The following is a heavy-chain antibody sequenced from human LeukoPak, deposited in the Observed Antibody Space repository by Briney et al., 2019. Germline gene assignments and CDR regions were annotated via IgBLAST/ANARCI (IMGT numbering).Heavy chain of an antibody. Sequence: SVKVSCKASGGTFSSYAISWVRQAPGQGLEWMGRIIPILGIANYAQKFQGRVTITADKSTSTAYMELSSLRSEDTAVYYCAPPPSPPSLSSHHGGRGPLVPVSS. CDR2: IIPILGIA. V-gene: IGHV1-69*04. CDR1: GGTFSSYA. CDR3: APPPSPPSLSSHH. J-gene: IGHJ1*01.